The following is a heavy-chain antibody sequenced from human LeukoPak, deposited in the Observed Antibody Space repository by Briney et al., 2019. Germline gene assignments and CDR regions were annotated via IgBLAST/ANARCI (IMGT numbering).Heavy chain of an antibody. CDR2: ILPDGRDT. Sequence: ASVKVSCKASGYTFAAHHIHWVRQAPGQGLEWMGWILPDGRDTKYSQKFQDRLTLTTDTSTNTAYMELSRLIPDDTAVYYCSGRYGPGPVWGQGTLISASP. J-gene: IGHJ4*02. CDR1: GYTFAAHH. D-gene: IGHD3-10*01. V-gene: IGHV1-2*02. CDR3: SGRYGPGPV.